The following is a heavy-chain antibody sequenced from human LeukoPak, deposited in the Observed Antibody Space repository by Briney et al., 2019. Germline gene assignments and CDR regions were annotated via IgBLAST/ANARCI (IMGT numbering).Heavy chain of an antibody. Sequence: GGSLRLSCAASGFTFSSYEMNWVRQAPGKGLEWVSYISSSGSTIYYADSVEGRFTISRDNAKNSLYLQMNSLRAEDTAVYYCARLSRFGVVPGGNWGQGTLVTVSS. CDR1: GFTFSSYE. J-gene: IGHJ4*02. D-gene: IGHD3-3*01. V-gene: IGHV3-48*03. CDR3: ARLSRFGVVPGGN. CDR2: ISSSGSTI.